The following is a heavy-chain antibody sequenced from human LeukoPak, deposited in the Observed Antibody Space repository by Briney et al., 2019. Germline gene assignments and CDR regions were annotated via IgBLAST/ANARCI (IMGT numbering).Heavy chain of an antibody. Sequence: GGSLRLSCAASGFTFSTYAMHWVRQAPGKGLEYVSAITTKGDTTYYADSVRGRFTISRDNSKSTLYLQMGGLGAEDMAVYYCARGKGVSFGGDCSPMDVWGKGTTVTVSS. V-gene: IGHV3-64*02. CDR1: GFTFSTYA. J-gene: IGHJ6*03. D-gene: IGHD2-21*02. CDR3: ARGKGVSFGGDCSPMDV. CDR2: ITTKGDTT.